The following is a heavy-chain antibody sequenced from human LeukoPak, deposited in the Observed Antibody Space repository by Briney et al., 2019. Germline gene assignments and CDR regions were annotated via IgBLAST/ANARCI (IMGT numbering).Heavy chain of an antibody. CDR3: AKDRWSSKPGYFDY. CDR1: GFTVSSNY. D-gene: IGHD1-14*01. J-gene: IGHJ4*02. Sequence: GGSLRLSCAASGFTVSSNYMSWVRQAPGKGLEWVSVIYSGGSTYYADSVKGRFTISRDNSKNTLYLQMNSLRAEDTAVYYCAKDRWSSKPGYFDYWGQGTLVTVSS. CDR2: IYSGGST. V-gene: IGHV3-66*01.